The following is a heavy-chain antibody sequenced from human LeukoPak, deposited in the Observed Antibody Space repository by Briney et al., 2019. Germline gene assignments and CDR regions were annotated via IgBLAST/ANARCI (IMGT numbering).Heavy chain of an antibody. CDR3: AKGYGDYYNWFDP. CDR2: ISWNSGSI. D-gene: IGHD4-17*01. Sequence: GGSLRLSCAASGFTFDDYAMHWVRQAPGKGLEWVSGISWNSGSIGYADSVKGRFTIPRDNAKNSLYLQMNSLRAEDTALYYCAKGYGDYYNWFDPWGQGTLVTVSS. J-gene: IGHJ5*02. CDR1: GFTFDDYA. V-gene: IGHV3-9*01.